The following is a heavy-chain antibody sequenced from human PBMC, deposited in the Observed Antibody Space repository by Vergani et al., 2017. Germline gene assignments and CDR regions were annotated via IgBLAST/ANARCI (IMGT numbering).Heavy chain of an antibody. CDR3: ASWEKHSSSSVPMDV. CDR2: IIPIFGTA. CDR1: GGTFSSYA. Sequence: VQLLESGGGLVQPGSSVKVSCKASGGTFSSYAISWVRQAPGQGLEWMGGIIPIFGTANYAQKFQGRVTITADKSTSTAYMELSSLRSEDTAVYYCASWEKHSSSSVPMDVWGQGTTVTVSS. V-gene: IGHV1-69*06. J-gene: IGHJ6*02. D-gene: IGHD6-6*01.